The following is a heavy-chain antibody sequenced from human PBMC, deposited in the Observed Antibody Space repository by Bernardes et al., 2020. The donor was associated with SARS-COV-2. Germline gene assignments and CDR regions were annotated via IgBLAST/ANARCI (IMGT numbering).Heavy chain of an antibody. D-gene: IGHD3-22*01. CDR3: VHRRGDGYSDS. CDR2: IFWDDEK. CDR1: GFSLSTTAVG. Sequence: SGPTLVKPTQTLTLTCTCSGFSLSTTAVGVGWVRQPPGKALEWLAVIFWDDEKYLSHRNRLTITKDTSKNQVVLTMFNMDPVDTATYYCVHRRGDGYSDSWGPGTLVTVSS. V-gene: IGHV2-5*02. J-gene: IGHJ5*01.